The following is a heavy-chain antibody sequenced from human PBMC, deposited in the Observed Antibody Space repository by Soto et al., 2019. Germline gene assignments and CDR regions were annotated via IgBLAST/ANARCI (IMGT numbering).Heavy chain of an antibody. CDR3: AKTGPYDILTYWYFDL. CDR1: GDSISSSSYY. J-gene: IGHJ2*01. V-gene: IGHV4-39*01. CDR2: IYYSGTT. D-gene: IGHD3-9*01. Sequence: SETLSLTCIVSGDSISSSSYYWVWIRQPPGKGLEWIGSIYYSGTTYYNPSLESRVTISIDTSKNQFSLKLSSLTAADTAVYYGAKTGPYDILTYWYFDLWGRGTLVTVSS.